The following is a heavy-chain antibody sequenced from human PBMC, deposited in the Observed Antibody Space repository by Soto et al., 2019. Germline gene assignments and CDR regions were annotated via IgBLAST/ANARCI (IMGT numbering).Heavy chain of an antibody. D-gene: IGHD6-13*01. J-gene: IGHJ6*02. CDR1: GGTFSSYA. CDR2: IIPIFGTA. Sequence: QVQLVQSGAEVKKPGSSVKVSCKASGGTFSSYAISWVRQAPGQGLEWMGAIIPIFGTANYAQKFQGRVTITADESTSTAYMELSSLRSEDTAVYYCARDDGIAAAGTGKDYYYYYGMDVWGQGTTVTVSS. CDR3: ARDDGIAAAGTGKDYYYYYGMDV. V-gene: IGHV1-69*01.